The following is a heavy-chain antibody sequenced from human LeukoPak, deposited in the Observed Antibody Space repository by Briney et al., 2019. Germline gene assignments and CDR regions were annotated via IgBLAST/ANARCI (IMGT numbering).Heavy chain of an antibody. CDR1: GGSISSYY. Sequence: SETLSLTCTVSGGSISSYYWSWIRQPAGKGLEWIGRIYTSGSTNYNPSLKSRVTMSVDTSKNQFSLKLSSVTAADTAVYYCAREAVVRGLEGYYYYYYMDVWGKGTTVTISS. CDR3: AREAVVRGLEGYYYYYYMDV. J-gene: IGHJ6*03. V-gene: IGHV4-4*07. D-gene: IGHD3-10*01. CDR2: IYTSGST.